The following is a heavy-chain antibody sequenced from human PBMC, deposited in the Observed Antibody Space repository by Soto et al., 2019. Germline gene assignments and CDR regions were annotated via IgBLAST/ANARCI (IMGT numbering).Heavy chain of an antibody. D-gene: IGHD1-1*01. CDR1: GYTFTGYY. J-gene: IGHJ3*02. CDR3: VRGITYNQPPRDAFDI. CDR2: LNPDSGGT. V-gene: IGHV1-2*04. Sequence: QVQLVQSGAEMKRPGASVKVSCKSFGYTFTGYYIHWVRQAPGQGLEWMGWLNPDSGGTDYAEKFEDWLTMTRDTSIGTAYMALSRLKSDDTAIYYCVRGITYNQPPRDAFDIWGQGTLVTVSS.